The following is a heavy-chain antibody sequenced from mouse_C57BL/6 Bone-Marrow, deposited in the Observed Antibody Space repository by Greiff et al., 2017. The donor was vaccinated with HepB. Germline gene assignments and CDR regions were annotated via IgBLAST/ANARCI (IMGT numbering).Heavy chain of an antibody. CDR2: IDPSDSYT. V-gene: IGHV1-69*01. CDR3: ARIMAFITTVGWYVDV. D-gene: IGHD1-1*01. CDR1: GYTFTSYW. Sequence: QVQLQQPGAELVMPGASVKLSCKASGYTFTSYWMHWVKQRPGQGLEWIGEIDPSDSYTNYNQKFKGKSTLNVDKSSSTAYMQLSSLTSEDSAVYYCARIMAFITTVGWYVDVWGTGTTVTVSS. J-gene: IGHJ1*03.